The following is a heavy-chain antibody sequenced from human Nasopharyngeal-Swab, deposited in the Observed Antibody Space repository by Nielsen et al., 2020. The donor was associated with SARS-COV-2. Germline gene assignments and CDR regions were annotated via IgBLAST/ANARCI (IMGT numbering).Heavy chain of an antibody. CDR2: ITRSSGII. J-gene: IGHJ4*02. CDR3: ASAHRAYGDSGYYPLDY. D-gene: IGHD3-22*01. V-gene: IGHV3-48*04. CDR1: GFNFTYYS. Sequence: GESLKISCAASGFNFTYYSMNWVRQAPGKGLEWVSYITRSSGIIYYADSVKGRFTISRDNAKNLLYLQMNSLGAEDTAVYYCASAHRAYGDSGYYPLDYWGKGTLVTVSS.